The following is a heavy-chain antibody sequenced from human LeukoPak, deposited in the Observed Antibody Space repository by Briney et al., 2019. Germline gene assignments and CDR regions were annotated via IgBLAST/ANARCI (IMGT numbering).Heavy chain of an antibody. CDR1: GFTFSSYW. CDR2: ITSEGSST. CDR3: ARGSSVVALD. J-gene: IGHJ4*02. Sequence: GGSLRLSCAASGFTFSSYWMHWVRQVPGKGLVWVSRITSEGSSTSYADSVKGRFTISRDNAKNTLYLQMNSLRAEDAAVYYCARGSSVVALDWGQGTLVTVSS. D-gene: IGHD2-15*01. V-gene: IGHV3-74*01.